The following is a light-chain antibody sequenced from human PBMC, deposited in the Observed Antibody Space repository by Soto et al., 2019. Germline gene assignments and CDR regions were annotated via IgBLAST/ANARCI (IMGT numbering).Light chain of an antibody. V-gene: IGKV3-20*01. CDR2: GAF. CDR1: QSVSSAY. CDR3: QQYGSSFT. Sequence: EIVLTQSPGTLSLSPGERATLSCRASQSVSSAYLAWYQQKPGQAPRLLIYGAFSRATGIPDRFSSYGSGTDFTLTITRLEPEDFAVYYCQQYGSSFTFGQGTKLQIK. J-gene: IGKJ2*01.